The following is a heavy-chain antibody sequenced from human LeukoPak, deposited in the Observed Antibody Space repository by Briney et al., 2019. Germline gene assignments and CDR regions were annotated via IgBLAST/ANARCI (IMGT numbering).Heavy chain of an antibody. CDR2: INPNSGGT. J-gene: IGHJ5*02. Sequence: GASVKVSCKASGYTFTGYYMHWVRRAPGQGLEWMGWINPNSGGTNYAQKFQGRVTMTRDTSISTAYMELSRLRSDDTAVYYCARTRDYYGSGSYYWNWFDPWGQGTLVTVSS. D-gene: IGHD3-10*01. CDR1: GYTFTGYY. CDR3: ARTRDYYGSGSYYWNWFDP. V-gene: IGHV1-2*02.